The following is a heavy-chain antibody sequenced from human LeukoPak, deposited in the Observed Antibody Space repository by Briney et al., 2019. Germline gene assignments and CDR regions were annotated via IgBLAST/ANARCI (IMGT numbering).Heavy chain of an antibody. CDR2: IRYDGSNK. Sequence: GGSLRLSCAASGFTFSSYGVHWVRQAPGKGLEWVAFIRYDGSNKYYADSVKGRFTISRDNSKNTLYLQMNSLRAEDTAVYYCAKRVFGVAQFDYWGQGTLVTVSS. V-gene: IGHV3-30*02. CDR1: GFTFSSYG. D-gene: IGHD3-3*01. J-gene: IGHJ4*02. CDR3: AKRVFGVAQFDY.